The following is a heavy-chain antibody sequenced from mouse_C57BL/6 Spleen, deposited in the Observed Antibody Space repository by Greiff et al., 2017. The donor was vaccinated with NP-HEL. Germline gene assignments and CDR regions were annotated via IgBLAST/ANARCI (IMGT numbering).Heavy chain of an antibody. Sequence: EVQLQQSGPVLVKPGASVKMSCKASGYTFTDYYMNWVKQSHGKSLEWIGVINPYNGGTSYNQKFKGKATLTVDKSSSTAYMELNSLTSEDSAVYYCARGRRNYGSSHWYFDVWGTGTTVTVSS. V-gene: IGHV1-19*01. CDR1: GYTFTDYY. J-gene: IGHJ1*03. CDR3: ARGRRNYGSSHWYFDV. D-gene: IGHD1-1*01. CDR2: INPYNGGT.